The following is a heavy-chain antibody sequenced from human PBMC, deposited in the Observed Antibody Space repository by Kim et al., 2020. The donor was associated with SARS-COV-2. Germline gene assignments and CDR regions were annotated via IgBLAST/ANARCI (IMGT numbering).Heavy chain of an antibody. Sequence: GGSLRLSCVGSGLTFNDAWMTWVRQAPGKGLEWVGRIKSKTAGETTDYAAPVKGRFILSRDDSRNTLYLQMNSLGTEDTAVYYCTTGDMKAGATSLFDYWGQGTLVTVSS. CDR1: GLTFNDAW. J-gene: IGHJ4*02. V-gene: IGHV3-15*01. CDR2: IKSKTAGETT. D-gene: IGHD1-26*01. CDR3: TTGDMKAGATSLFDY.